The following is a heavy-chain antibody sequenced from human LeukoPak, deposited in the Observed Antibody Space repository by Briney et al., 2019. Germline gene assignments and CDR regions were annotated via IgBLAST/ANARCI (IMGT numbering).Heavy chain of an antibody. D-gene: IGHD4-17*01. CDR1: GGSISGYS. CDR3: ARVYGDHDAFDI. J-gene: IGHJ3*02. V-gene: IGHV4-59*08. CDR2: IYYSGST. Sequence: SETLSLTCTVSGGSISGYSWTWIRQPPGKGLEWIGYIYYSGSTHYNPSLKSRVTISVDTSKNQFSLKLSSVTAADTAVYYCARVYGDHDAFDIWGQGTMVTVSS.